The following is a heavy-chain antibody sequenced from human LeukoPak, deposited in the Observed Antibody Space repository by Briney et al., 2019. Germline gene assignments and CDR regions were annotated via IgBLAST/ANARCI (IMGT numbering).Heavy chain of an antibody. V-gene: IGHV3-53*01. Sequence: PGGSLRLSCAASGFTVSTNYMSWVRQAPGKGLEWVSVIYSGGNTYYADSVKGRFTISRDNSKNTLYLQMNSLRAEDTAVYYCARVFGSGAVAAYFDYWGQGTLVTVYS. J-gene: IGHJ4*02. CDR1: GFTVSTNY. CDR2: IYSGGNT. CDR3: ARVFGSGAVAAYFDY. D-gene: IGHD6-19*01.